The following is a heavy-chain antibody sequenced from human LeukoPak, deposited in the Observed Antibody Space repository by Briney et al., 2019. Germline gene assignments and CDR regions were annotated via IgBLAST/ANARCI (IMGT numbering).Heavy chain of an antibody. CDR3: AKKGYYDGSGYYMYYFDH. D-gene: IGHD3-22*01. CDR1: GFTFNSYA. J-gene: IGHJ4*02. V-gene: IGHV3-23*01. Sequence: GGSLRLSCAASGFTFNSYAMNWVRQAPGKGLEWVSAISGSGGTAYYADSVKGRFTISRDNSKNTLYLQMNSLRAEDTAVYYCAKKGYYDGSGYYMYYFDHWGQGTLVTVSS. CDR2: ISGSGGTA.